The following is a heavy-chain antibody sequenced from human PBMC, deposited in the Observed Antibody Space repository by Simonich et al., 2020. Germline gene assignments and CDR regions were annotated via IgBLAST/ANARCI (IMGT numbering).Heavy chain of an antibody. J-gene: IGHJ3*02. CDR1: GYTFTGYY. CDR2: INPNSGST. CDR3: ARVRFEAFDI. Sequence: QVQLVQSGAEVKKPGASVKVSCKASGYTFTGYYMHWVRQAPGQGIERMGWINPNSGSTNDAQKFQGRVTMTRDTSISTAYMELSRLRSDDTAVYYCARVRFEAFDIWGQGTMVTVSS. V-gene: IGHV1-2*02.